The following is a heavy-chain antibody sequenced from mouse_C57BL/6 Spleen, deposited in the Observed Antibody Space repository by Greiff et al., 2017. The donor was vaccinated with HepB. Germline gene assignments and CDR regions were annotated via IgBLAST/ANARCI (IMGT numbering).Heavy chain of an antibody. Sequence: QVQLKQSGPGLVQPSQSLSITCTVSGFSLTSYGVHWVRQSPGKGLEWLGVIWRGGSTDYNAAFMSRLSITKDNSKSQVFFKMNSLQADDTAIYYCAKKGDDYDVGYAMDYWGQGTSVTVSS. J-gene: IGHJ4*01. CDR2: IWRGGST. D-gene: IGHD2-4*01. CDR1: GFSLTSYG. CDR3: AKKGDDYDVGYAMDY. V-gene: IGHV2-5*01.